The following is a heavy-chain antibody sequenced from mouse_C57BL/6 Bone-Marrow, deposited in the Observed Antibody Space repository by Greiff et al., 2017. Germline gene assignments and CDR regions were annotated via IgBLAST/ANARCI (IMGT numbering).Heavy chain of an antibody. J-gene: IGHJ2*01. D-gene: IGHD1-1*01. CDR1: GFNIKDDY. CDR3: TMYLYGSSFDY. CDR2: IYPENGDT. Sequence: VHVKQSGAELVRPGASVKLSCTASGFNIKDDYMHWVKQRPEQGLEWIGWIYPENGDTEYASKFQGKATITADTASNTAYLQLSSLTSEDTAVYCCTMYLYGSSFDYWGQGTTLTVSS. V-gene: IGHV14-4*01.